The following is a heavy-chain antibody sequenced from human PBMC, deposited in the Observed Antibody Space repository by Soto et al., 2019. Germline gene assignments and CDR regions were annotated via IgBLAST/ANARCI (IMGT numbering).Heavy chain of an antibody. Sequence: LETLSLRYTVSGASLNTLSVYWGWIRQPPGKGLEWISSFRFSGRTYYGKSLKSRVTISADTSKNQISLKVDSVTDAATAMYYGAILYSGSYQPYDWGQGTLVTVSS. V-gene: IGHV4-39*01. CDR3: AILYSGSYQPYD. CDR2: FRFSGRT. J-gene: IGHJ4*02. CDR1: GASLNTLSVY. D-gene: IGHD1-26*01.